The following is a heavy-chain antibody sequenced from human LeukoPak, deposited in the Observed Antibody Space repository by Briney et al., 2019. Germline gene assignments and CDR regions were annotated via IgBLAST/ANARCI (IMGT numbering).Heavy chain of an antibody. CDR1: GGSISSGGYY. D-gene: IGHD3-16*01. CDR3: ARHYVFVLGGSSFDY. V-gene: IGHV4-30-2*01. CDR2: IYHSGST. J-gene: IGHJ4*02. Sequence: SETLSLTCTVSGGSISSGGYYWSWIRQPPGKGLEWIGYIYHSGSTYYNPSLKSRVTISADTSKNQFSLKPSSVTAADTAVYHCARHYVFVLGGSSFDYWGQGTLVTVSS.